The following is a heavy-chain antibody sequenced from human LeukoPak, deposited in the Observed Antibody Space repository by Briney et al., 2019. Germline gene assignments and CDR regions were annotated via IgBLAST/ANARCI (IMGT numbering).Heavy chain of an antibody. CDR3: ARGGSSGWYPAYYYYGMDV. Sequence: ETLSLTCTVSGGSISSYYWSWIRQPPGKGLEWIGYIYYSGSTNYNPSLKSRVTISVDTSKNQFSLKLSSVTAADTAVYYCARGGSSGWYPAYYYYGMDVWGQGTTVTVSS. V-gene: IGHV4-59*01. CDR1: GGSISSYY. CDR2: IYYSGST. D-gene: IGHD6-19*01. J-gene: IGHJ6*02.